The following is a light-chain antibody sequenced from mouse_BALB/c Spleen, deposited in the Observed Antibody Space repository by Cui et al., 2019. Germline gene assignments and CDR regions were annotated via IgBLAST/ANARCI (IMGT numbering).Light chain of an antibody. CDR3: QQSQSYPLT. CDR2: KAS. V-gene: IGKV10-94*01. J-gene: IGKJ4*01. CDR1: QNINVW. Sequence: DIQMNQSPSSLSASLGDTITITCPASQNINVWLSWYQQKPGNIPKLVIYKASNLHTGVPSRFSGSGSGTGFTLTISSLQPEDIATYYCQQSQSYPLTFGSGTKLEIK.